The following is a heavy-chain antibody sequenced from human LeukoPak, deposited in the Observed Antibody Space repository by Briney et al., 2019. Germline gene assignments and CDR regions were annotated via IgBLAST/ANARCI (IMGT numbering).Heavy chain of an antibody. CDR2: ISAYNGNT. CDR3: ARDWGYCSSTSCAPPFDI. CDR1: GYTFTSYG. J-gene: IGHJ3*02. Sequence: ASVKVSCKASGYTFTSYGISWVRQAPGQGLEWMGWISAYNGNTNYAQKLQGRVTITTDTCTSTAYMELRSLRSDDTAVYYCARDWGYCSSTSCAPPFDIWGQGTMVTVSS. V-gene: IGHV1-18*01. D-gene: IGHD2-2*01.